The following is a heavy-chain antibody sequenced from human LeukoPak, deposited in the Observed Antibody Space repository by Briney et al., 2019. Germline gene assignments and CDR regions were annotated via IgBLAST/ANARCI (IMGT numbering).Heavy chain of an antibody. CDR3: ARDISGWLDY. D-gene: IGHD6-19*01. CDR2: ISSSSSYI. Sequence: GGSLRLSCAASGFTFSSYSMNWVRQAPGKGLEWVSSISSSSSYIYYADSMKGRFTISRDNAKNSLYLQMNSLRAEDTAVYYCARDISGWLDYWGQGTLVTVPS. CDR1: GFTFSSYS. J-gene: IGHJ4*02. V-gene: IGHV3-21*01.